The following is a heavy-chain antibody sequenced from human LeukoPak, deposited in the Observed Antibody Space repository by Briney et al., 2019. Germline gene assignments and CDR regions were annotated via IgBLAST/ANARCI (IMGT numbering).Heavy chain of an antibody. CDR3: ARPSSLYGGTSEDY. CDR1: GYSFTDYW. V-gene: IGHV5-51*01. J-gene: IGHJ4*02. CDR2: IYPGDSDT. Sequence: GESLKISCKASGYSFTDYWIVWVRQMPGKGLEWMGAIYPGDSDTRYSPSLDGQVTISADKSVSTTYLQWSSLQASDTAMYYCARPSSLYGGTSEDYWGQGTLVAVSS. D-gene: IGHD4-23*01.